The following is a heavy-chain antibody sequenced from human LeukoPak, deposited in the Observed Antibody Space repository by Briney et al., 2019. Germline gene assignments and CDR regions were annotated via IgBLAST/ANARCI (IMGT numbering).Heavy chain of an antibody. CDR1: GGSFSGYY. CDR3: AREPGLWFDP. Sequence: PSETLSLTCAVYGGSFSGYYWSWIRQPPGKGLEWIGEINHSGSTNYNPSLKSRVTISVDTSKNQFSLKLSSVTAADTAVYYCAREPGLWFDPWGQGTLVTVPS. D-gene: IGHD1-26*01. V-gene: IGHV4-34*01. J-gene: IGHJ5*02. CDR2: INHSGST.